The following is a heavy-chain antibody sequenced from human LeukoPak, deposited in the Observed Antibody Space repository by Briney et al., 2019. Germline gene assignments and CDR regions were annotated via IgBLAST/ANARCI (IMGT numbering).Heavy chain of an antibody. D-gene: IGHD2-15*01. Sequence: PGGSLRLSCAASGFNFSTYSMNWVRQAPGKGLEWVSFISSRSSTIYYADSVKGRFTISRDNAKNSVYLQMKSLRDEDTAVYYCARELGYCSGGNCYSIGYFDYWGQGTLVTVSS. CDR1: GFNFSTYS. CDR3: ARELGYCSGGNCYSIGYFDY. CDR2: ISSRSSTI. V-gene: IGHV3-48*02. J-gene: IGHJ4*02.